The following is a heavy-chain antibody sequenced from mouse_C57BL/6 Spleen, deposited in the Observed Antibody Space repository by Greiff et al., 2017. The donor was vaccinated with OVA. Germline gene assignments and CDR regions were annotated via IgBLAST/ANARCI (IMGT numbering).Heavy chain of an antibody. CDR3: ARSGDYYGSSDYAMDY. D-gene: IGHD1-1*01. J-gene: IGHJ4*01. CDR2: ILPGSGST. V-gene: IGHV1-9*01. Sequence: QVQLQQSGAELMKPGASVKLSCKATGYTFTGYWIEWVKQRPGHGLEWIGEILPGSGSTNYNEKFKGKATFTADTSSNTAYMQLSSLTTEDSAIYYCARSGDYYGSSDYAMDYWGQGTSVTVSS. CDR1: GYTFTGYW.